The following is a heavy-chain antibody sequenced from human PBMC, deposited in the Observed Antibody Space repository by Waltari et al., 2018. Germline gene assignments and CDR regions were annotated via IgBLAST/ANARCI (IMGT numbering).Heavy chain of an antibody. CDR1: GYTFTGYY. V-gene: IGHV1-2*06. CDR3: ARSYYDFWSGYSPSFDY. D-gene: IGHD3-3*01. J-gene: IGHJ4*02. CDR2: INPTRGGT. Sequence: QVQLVQSGAEVKKPGASVKVSCKASGYTFTGYYMHWVRQAPGQGLEWMGRINPTRGGTNYAQKFKGRVTMTRDTSISTAYMELSRLRSDDTAVYYCARSYYDFWSGYSPSFDYWGQGTLVTVSS.